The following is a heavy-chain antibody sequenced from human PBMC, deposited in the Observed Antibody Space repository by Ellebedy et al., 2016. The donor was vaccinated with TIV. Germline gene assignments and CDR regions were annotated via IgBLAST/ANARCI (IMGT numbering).Heavy chain of an antibody. V-gene: IGHV3-23*01. D-gene: IGHD1-20*01. Sequence: PGGSLRLSCAVSGFTFSKYPMSWVRQAPGKGLECVSVITAGGDATYYADSVTGRFTFSRDNSKNTVYLQMNSLRAEDTAVYYCAKRGVGYNWNYDYWGQGTLVTVSS. CDR2: ITAGGDAT. CDR3: AKRGVGYNWNYDY. CDR1: GFTFSKYP. J-gene: IGHJ4*02.